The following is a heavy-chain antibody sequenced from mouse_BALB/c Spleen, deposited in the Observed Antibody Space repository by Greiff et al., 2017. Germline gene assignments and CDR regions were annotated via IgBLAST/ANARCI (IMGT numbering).Heavy chain of an antibody. V-gene: IGHV5-17*02. CDR2: ISSGSSTI. CDR1: GFTFSSFG. Sequence: EVKLVESGGGLVQPGGSRKLSCAASGFTFSSFGMHWVRQAPEKGLEWVAYISSGSSTIYYADTVKGRFTISRDNPKNTLFLQMTSLRYEDTAMYCCTRSDYNGYAMDYWGQGTSVTVSS. D-gene: IGHD1-1*01. J-gene: IGHJ4*01. CDR3: TRSDYNGYAMDY.